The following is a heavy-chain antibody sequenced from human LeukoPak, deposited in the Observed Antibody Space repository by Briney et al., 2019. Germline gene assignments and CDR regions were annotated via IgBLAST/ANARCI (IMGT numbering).Heavy chain of an antibody. Sequence: ASVKVSCKVSGYTLTELSMHWVRQAPGKGLEWMGGFDPEDGETIYAQKFQGRVTMTEDTSTDTAYMELSSLRSEDTAVYYCATAAMVRGVIISPDYWGQGTLVTVSS. CDR1: GYTLTELS. V-gene: IGHV1-24*01. D-gene: IGHD3-10*01. J-gene: IGHJ4*02. CDR3: ATAAMVRGVIISPDY. CDR2: FDPEDGET.